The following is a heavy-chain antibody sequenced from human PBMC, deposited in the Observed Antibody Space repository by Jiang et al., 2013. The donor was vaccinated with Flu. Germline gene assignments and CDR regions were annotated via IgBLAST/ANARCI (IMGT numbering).Heavy chain of an antibody. Sequence: GSGLVKPSETLSLTCTVSGGSISSGGYYWSWIRQHPGKGLEWIGYIFYSGSTYYNPSLKSLITISVDRSKNQFSLKLTSVTAADTAVYYCARGTPYYDYVWGSRYYFDYWAREPWSPSPQ. D-gene: IGHD3-16*01. V-gene: IGHV4-31*01. CDR2: IFYSGST. CDR1: GGSISSGGYY. J-gene: IGHJ4*02. CDR3: ARGTPYYDYVWGSRYYFDY.